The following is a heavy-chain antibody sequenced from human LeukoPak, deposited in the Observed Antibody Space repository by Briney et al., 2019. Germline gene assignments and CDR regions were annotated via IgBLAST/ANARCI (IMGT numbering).Heavy chain of an antibody. Sequence: GGSLRLSCAASGFTFSSYCMSWVRQAPGKGLEWVANIKQDGNEKYYVDSVKGRFTIFRGNAKNSLFLQMNSLRAEDTAVYYCARHFHPAETTGGYFDLWGRGTLVTVSA. J-gene: IGHJ2*01. CDR1: GFTFSSYC. D-gene: IGHD4-17*01. V-gene: IGHV3-7*01. CDR2: IKQDGNEK. CDR3: ARHFHPAETTGGYFDL.